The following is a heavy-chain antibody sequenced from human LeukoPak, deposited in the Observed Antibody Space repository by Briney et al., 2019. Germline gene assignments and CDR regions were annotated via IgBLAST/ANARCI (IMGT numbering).Heavy chain of an antibody. D-gene: IGHD1-26*01. CDR1: GFSLSTGGVG. Sequence: SGPTLVKPTQTLTLTCTFSGFSLSTGGVGVGWIRQPPGKALEWLALIFWDDNERYSPSLKNRLTITKDTSKNQVVLSVTNVDPVDTATYYCIHRPPSGSYLDYWGQGTLVTVSS. V-gene: IGHV2-5*02. CDR3: IHRPPSGSYLDY. J-gene: IGHJ4*02. CDR2: IFWDDNE.